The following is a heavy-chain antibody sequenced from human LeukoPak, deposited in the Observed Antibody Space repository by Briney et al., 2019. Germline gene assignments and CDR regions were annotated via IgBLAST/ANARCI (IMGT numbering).Heavy chain of an antibody. Sequence: GGSLRLSCAASGFTFSSYSMNWVRQAPGKGLEWVSSISSSSSYIYYADSVKGRFTISRDNAKNSLYLQMDSLRAEDTAVYYCARVYSTIFGVVRNWFDPWGQGTLVTVSS. J-gene: IGHJ5*02. CDR2: ISSSSSYI. D-gene: IGHD3-3*01. V-gene: IGHV3-21*01. CDR1: GFTFSSYS. CDR3: ARVYSTIFGVVRNWFDP.